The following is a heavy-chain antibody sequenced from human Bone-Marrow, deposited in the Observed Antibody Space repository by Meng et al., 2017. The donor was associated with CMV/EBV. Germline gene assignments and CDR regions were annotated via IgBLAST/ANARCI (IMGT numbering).Heavy chain of an antibody. J-gene: IGHJ4*02. V-gene: IGHV4-34*01. CDR1: GGSFSGYY. CDR2: INHSGST. D-gene: IGHD1-1*01. CDR3: ARSGTTSAETPFDY. Sequence: SETLALTCAVYGGSFSGYYWSWIRQPPGKGLEWIGEINHSGSTNYNPSLKSRVTISVDTSKNQFSLKLSSVTAADKAVYYCARSGTTSAETPFDYWGQGTLVTVSS.